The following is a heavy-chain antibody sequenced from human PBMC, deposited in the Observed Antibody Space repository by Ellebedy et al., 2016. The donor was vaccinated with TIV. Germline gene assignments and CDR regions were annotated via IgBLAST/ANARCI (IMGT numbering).Heavy chain of an antibody. V-gene: IGHV4-34*01. Sequence: MPSETLSLTCAVHGGSFTDYHWSWIRQPPGKGLEWIGEISHSGSTDYNPTLKSRVTISIDTSKNQFSLKLNSVTAAETAMYYCARSGGRNFWTGYASDYWGQGVLVNVSS. CDR1: GGSFTDYH. D-gene: IGHD3/OR15-3a*01. CDR3: ARSGGRNFWTGYASDY. J-gene: IGHJ4*02. CDR2: ISHSGST.